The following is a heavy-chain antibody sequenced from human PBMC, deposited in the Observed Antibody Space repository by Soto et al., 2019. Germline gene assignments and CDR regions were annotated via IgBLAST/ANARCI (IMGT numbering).Heavy chain of an antibody. J-gene: IGHJ4*02. CDR3: ARDLELQPL. V-gene: IGHV3-21*01. CDR2: ISTSSSYI. CDR1: GFPFSSYT. D-gene: IGHD1-1*01. Sequence: SLRLSCAASGFPFSSYTMNLVRQAPGKGLEWASSISTSSSYIYYADSVKGRFTISRDNAKNSLYLQMNSLRAEDTAVYYCARDLELQPLWGQGTLVTVSS.